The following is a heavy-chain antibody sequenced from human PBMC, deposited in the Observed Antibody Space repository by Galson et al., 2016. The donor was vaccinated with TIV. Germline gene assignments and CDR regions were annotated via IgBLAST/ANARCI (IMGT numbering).Heavy chain of an antibody. CDR2: ISDGGKT. Sequence: SLRLSCAASGLSVNINYMTWVRQAPGKGLEWVSLISDGGKTYYPDSVKGRFTISRDNSKNTLYLQMIGLRAEDTAVYYCARDRVVDGTYYYYYYGMDVWGQGDRGHRLL. D-gene: IGHD6-19*01. CDR3: ARDRVVDGTYYYYYYGMDV. J-gene: IGHJ6*02. CDR1: GLSVNINY. V-gene: IGHV3-66*02.